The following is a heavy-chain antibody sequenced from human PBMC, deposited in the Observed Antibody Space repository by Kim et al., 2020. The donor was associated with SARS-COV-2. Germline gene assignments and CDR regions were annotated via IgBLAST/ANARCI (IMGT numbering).Heavy chain of an antibody. Sequence: GGSLRLSCAASGFTFSSYWMHWVRQAPGKGLVWVSRINSDGSSTSYADSVKGRFTISRDNAKNTLYLQMNSLRAEDTAVYYCAREGNDLDAFDIWGQGTMVTVSS. CDR3: AREGNDLDAFDI. V-gene: IGHV3-74*01. J-gene: IGHJ3*02. CDR2: INSDGSST. CDR1: GFTFSSYW. D-gene: IGHD1-1*01.